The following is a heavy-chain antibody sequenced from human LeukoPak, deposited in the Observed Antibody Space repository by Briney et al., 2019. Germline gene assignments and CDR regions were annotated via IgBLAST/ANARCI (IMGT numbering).Heavy chain of an antibody. CDR2: IIPILGIA. V-gene: IGHV1-69*02. Sequence: GASVKVSCKASGYTFTGYYMHWVRQAPGQGLEWMGRIIPILGIANYAQKFQGRVTITADKSTSTAYMELSSLRSEDTAVYYCARMGIAAAGRAYWGQGTLVTVSS. CDR3: ARMGIAAAGRAY. CDR1: GYTFTGYY. D-gene: IGHD6-13*01. J-gene: IGHJ4*02.